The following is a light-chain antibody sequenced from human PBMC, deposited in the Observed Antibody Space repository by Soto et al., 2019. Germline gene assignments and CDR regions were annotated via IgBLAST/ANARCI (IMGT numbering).Light chain of an antibody. CDR1: QGISNY. CDR2: AAS. V-gene: IGKV1-27*01. CDR3: PKYMTAPRT. Sequence: DIKMTQSPSSLSASVGDRVTITCRASQGISNYLAWYQQKPGKVPKLLIYAASTLQSGVPSRFSGSGSGPDLCDAISRVLPEGVATRCIPKYMTAPRTYGQGSKVEIK. J-gene: IGKJ1*01.